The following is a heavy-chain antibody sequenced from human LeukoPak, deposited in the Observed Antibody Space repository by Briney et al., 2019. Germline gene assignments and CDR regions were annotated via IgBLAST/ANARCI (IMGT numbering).Heavy chain of an antibody. V-gene: IGHV3-30*02. CDR3: ARGITYYDFWSGFTDYFDY. CDR2: IWFDGSYK. D-gene: IGHD3-3*01. CDR1: GFPFSSYG. Sequence: QSGGSLRLSCAASGFPFSSYGMHWVRQAPGKGLEWVAIIWFDGSYKYHADSVKGRFTISRDNSKNTLYLQMNSLRAEDTAVYYCARGITYYDFWSGFTDYFDYWGQGTLVTVSS. J-gene: IGHJ4*02.